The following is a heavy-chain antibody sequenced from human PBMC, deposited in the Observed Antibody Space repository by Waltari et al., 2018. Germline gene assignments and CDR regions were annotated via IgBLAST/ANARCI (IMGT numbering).Heavy chain of an antibody. V-gene: IGHV1-8*01. CDR1: GYTFTRYD. D-gene: IGHD6-13*01. J-gene: IGHJ6*03. CDR2: MNPNSGNT. CDR3: ARGIASAGRPAGHYYYYMDV. Sequence: QVQLVQSGAEVKKPLASVKVSCKASGYTFTRYDIHWVRQATGQGIEWMGWMNPNSGNTGYAKKFQGRITMTRNTSISTAHMELSGLTSEDTAVYYCARGIASAGRPAGHYYYYMDVWGKGTTVTVSS.